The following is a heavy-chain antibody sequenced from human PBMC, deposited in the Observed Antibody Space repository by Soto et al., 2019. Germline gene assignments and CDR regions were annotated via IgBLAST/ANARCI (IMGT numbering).Heavy chain of an antibody. CDR3: ARVLEVYGDSDDAFDI. CDR1: GGSFSGYY. J-gene: IGHJ3*02. Sequence: SETLSLTCAVYGGSFSGYYWSWIRQPPGKGLEWIGEINHSGSTNYNPSLKSRVTISVDTSKNQFSLKLSSVTAADTAVYYCARVLEVYGDSDDAFDIWGQGTMVTVSS. CDR2: INHSGST. D-gene: IGHD4-17*01. V-gene: IGHV4-34*01.